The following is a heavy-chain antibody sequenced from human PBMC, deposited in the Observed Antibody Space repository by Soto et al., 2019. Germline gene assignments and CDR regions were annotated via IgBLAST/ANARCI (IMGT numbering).Heavy chain of an antibody. CDR2: ILHDGNNK. CDR3: ARDDEDGSYCDLGY. Sequence: PGGSLRLSCAASGFTFSNYIMHWVRQAPGKGLEWVAMILHDGNNKYYADSVKGRFTISRDNSKNTLYLQMNSLRTEDTATYYCARDDEDGSYCDLGYWGQGTLVTVSS. J-gene: IGHJ4*02. CDR1: GFTFSNYI. V-gene: IGHV3-30-3*01. D-gene: IGHD3-10*01.